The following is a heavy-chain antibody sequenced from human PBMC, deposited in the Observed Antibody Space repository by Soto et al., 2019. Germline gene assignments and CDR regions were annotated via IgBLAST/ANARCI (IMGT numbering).Heavy chain of an antibody. Sequence: ASVKVSCKVSGYTLTELSMHWVRQAPGKGLEWMGGFDPEDGETIYAQKFQGRVTMTEDTSTDTAYMELSSLRSEDTAVYYCATVLRAARPFDYWGQGTLVTVSS. V-gene: IGHV1-24*01. CDR3: ATVLRAARPFDY. J-gene: IGHJ4*02. CDR2: FDPEDGET. CDR1: GYTLTELS. D-gene: IGHD6-6*01.